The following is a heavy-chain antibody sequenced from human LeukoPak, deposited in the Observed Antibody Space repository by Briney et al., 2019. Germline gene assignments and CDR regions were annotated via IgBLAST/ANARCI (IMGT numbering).Heavy chain of an antibody. CDR2: ISGSGGST. J-gene: IGHJ4*02. D-gene: IGHD2-15*01. CDR3: AKGSLGYCSGGSCY. Sequence: PGGSLRLSCAASGFTFSSYAMSWVRQAPGKGLEWVSAISGSGGSTYYADSVKGRLTISRDNSKNTLYLQMNSLRAEDTAVYYCAKGSLGYCSGGSCYWGQGTLVTVSS. V-gene: IGHV3-23*01. CDR1: GFTFSSYA.